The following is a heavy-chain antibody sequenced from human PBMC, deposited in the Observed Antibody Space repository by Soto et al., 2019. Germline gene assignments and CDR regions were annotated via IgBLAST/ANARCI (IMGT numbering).Heavy chain of an antibody. CDR2: TYQSGSA. V-gene: IGHV4-30-2*06. Sequence: LSLTCTVSGGSISSGGYSWTWIRQSPGKGLEWIGYTYQSGSAYYNPSLKSRVTISVDRSKNQFSLNLTSVTAADTAVYYCARDYYGMDVWGQGTTVTVSS. CDR1: GGSISSGGYS. CDR3: ARDYYGMDV. J-gene: IGHJ6*02.